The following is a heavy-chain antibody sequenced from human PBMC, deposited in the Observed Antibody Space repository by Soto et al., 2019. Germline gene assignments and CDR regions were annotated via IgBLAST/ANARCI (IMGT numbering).Heavy chain of an antibody. CDR3: ARAVLRFLEWPHDAFDI. D-gene: IGHD3-3*01. CDR2: INPNSGGT. V-gene: IGHV1-2*02. J-gene: IGHJ3*02. CDR1: GYTFTGYY. Sequence: ASVKVSCKASGYTFTGYYMHWVRQAPGQGLEWMGWINPNSGGTIYAQKFQGRVTMTRDTSISTAYMELSRLRSDDTAVYYCARAVLRFLEWPHDAFDIWGQGTMVTVSS.